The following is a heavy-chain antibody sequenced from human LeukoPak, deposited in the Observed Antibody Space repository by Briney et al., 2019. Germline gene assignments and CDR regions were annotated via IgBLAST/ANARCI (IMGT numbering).Heavy chain of an antibody. CDR1: GFTFSTFA. CDR2: IFPSGGEI. V-gene: IGHV3-23*01. CDR3: ATYRQVLLPFES. Sequence: GSLRLSCAASGFTFSTFAMIWVRQPPGKGLEWVSSIFPSGGEIHYADSVRGRFTISRDNSKSTLSLQMNSLRAEDTAVYYCATYRQVLLPFESWGQGTLVTVSS. J-gene: IGHJ4*02. D-gene: IGHD2-8*02.